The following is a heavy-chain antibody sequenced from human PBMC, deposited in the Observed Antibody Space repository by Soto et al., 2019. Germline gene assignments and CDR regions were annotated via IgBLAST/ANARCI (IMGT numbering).Heavy chain of an antibody. CDR1: GFSLSTSGVG. J-gene: IGHJ4*02. CDR2: IYWDDDK. CDR3: AHRWAGYSYGL. D-gene: IGHD5-18*01. Sequence: QITLKESGPTLVKPTQTLTLTCTFSGFSLSTSGVGVGWIRQPPGKALEWLALIYWDDDKRYSPSLKSRLTTTKDTSKHQVVLTMTNMDPVDTATYYCAHRWAGYSYGLWGQGTLVTVSS. V-gene: IGHV2-5*02.